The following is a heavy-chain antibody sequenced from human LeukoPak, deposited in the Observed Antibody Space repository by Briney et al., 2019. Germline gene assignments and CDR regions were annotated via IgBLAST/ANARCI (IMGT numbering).Heavy chain of an antibody. J-gene: IGHJ4*02. V-gene: IGHV3-21*04. Sequence: GGSLRLSCAASGFTFSAYSMNWVRQAPGKGLEWVSSISSSSSYIYYADSVKGRFTISRDNSKNTLYLQMNSLRAEDTAVYYCAKGGYSSSSGYFDYWGQGTLVTVSS. CDR2: ISSSSSYI. CDR3: AKGGYSSSSGYFDY. CDR1: GFTFSAYS. D-gene: IGHD6-6*01.